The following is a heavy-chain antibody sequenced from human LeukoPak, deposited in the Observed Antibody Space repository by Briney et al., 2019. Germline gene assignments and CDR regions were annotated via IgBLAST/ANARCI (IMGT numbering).Heavy chain of an antibody. J-gene: IGHJ4*02. Sequence: PGGSLRLSCAASGFTFSSNAMSWVRQAPGKGLEWVSAISGSGGSTYYADSVKGRFTISRDNSKNTLYLQMNSLRAEDTAVYYCAKHYYGSGSYDYWGQGTLVTVSS. V-gene: IGHV3-23*01. CDR2: ISGSGGST. CDR1: GFTFSSNA. CDR3: AKHYYGSGSYDY. D-gene: IGHD3-10*01.